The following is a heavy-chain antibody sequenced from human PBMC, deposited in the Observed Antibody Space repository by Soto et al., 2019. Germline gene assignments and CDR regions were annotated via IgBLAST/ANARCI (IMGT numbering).Heavy chain of an antibody. D-gene: IGHD2-2*01. CDR3: ALSASLSLPLRTTWFDP. V-gene: IGHV3-21*01. CDR2: IGTSSSYI. CDR1: GFTFRSHS. Sequence: EVQLVESGGGLVKPGGSLRLSCAASGFTFRSHSMNWVRQAPGKGLEWVSSIGTSSSYIYYADSVKGRFTISRDNAQNALYLQMNSLSAEDTAVYYCALSASLSLPLRTTWFDPWGQGTLVTVSS. J-gene: IGHJ5*02.